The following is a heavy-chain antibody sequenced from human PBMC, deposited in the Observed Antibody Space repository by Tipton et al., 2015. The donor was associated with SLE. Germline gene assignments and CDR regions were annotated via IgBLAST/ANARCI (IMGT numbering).Heavy chain of an antibody. J-gene: IGHJ4*02. CDR2: ISSSSSYI. V-gene: IGHV3-21*01. D-gene: IGHD3-22*01. Sequence: SGFTFSSYSMNWVRQAPGKGLEWVSSISSSSSYIYYADSVKGRFTISRDNAKNSLYLQMNSLRAEDTAVYYCARDGTYDKGYFDYWGQGTLVTVSS. CDR1: GFTFSSYS. CDR3: ARDGTYDKGYFDY.